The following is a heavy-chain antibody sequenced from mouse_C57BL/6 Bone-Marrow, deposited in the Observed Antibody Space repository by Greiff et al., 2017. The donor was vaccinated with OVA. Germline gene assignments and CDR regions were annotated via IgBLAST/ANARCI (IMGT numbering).Heavy chain of an antibody. J-gene: IGHJ3*01. CDR3: ARQWFAY. CDR1: ASTFTSYW. CDR2: INPSNGGT. V-gene: IGHV1-53*01. Sequence: QVQLKQSGAELVKPGASVTLSCKASASTFTSYWLHWVKQRPGQGLEWIGNINPSNGGTNYNEKFKSKATLTVDKSSSTAYMQLSSLTSEDSAVYYCARQWFAYWGQGTLVTVSA.